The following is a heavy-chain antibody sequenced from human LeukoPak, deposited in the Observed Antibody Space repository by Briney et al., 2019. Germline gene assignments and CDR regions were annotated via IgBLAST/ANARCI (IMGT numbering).Heavy chain of an antibody. V-gene: IGHV3-30*03. Sequence: PGGSLRLSCAASGFTFTSHAMHWVRQAPGKGLEWVAVISHDGSEQYHVDSVKGRFTISRDQSKRTLDLQMNSLRVEDTAVYYCVRTPYRRGPFYTWDPGILVTVSA. CDR1: GFTFTSHA. D-gene: IGHD1-26*01. CDR2: ISHDGSEQ. J-gene: IGHJ5*02. CDR3: VRTPYRRGPFYT.